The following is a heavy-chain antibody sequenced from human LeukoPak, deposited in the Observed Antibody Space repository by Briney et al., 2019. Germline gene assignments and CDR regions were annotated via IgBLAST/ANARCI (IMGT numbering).Heavy chain of an antibody. D-gene: IGHD2-2*01. CDR1: GFTFSSYW. CDR3: ARSDCSSTSCLSNYYGMDV. Sequence: PGGSLRLSCAASGFTFSSYWMSWVRQAPGKGLEWVANIKQDGSEKYYVDSVKGRFTISRDNAKNSLYLQMNSLRAEDTAVYYCARSDCSSTSCLSNYYGMDVWGQGTTVTVSS. CDR2: IKQDGSEK. J-gene: IGHJ6*02. V-gene: IGHV3-7*01.